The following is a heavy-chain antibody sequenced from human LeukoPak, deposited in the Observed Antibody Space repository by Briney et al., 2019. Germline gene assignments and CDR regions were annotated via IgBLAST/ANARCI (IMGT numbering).Heavy chain of an antibody. CDR2: INEDGSQE. D-gene: IGHD6-13*01. CDR3: VSQQVVPH. CDR1: RFTFSNYW. Sequence: PGGSLRLSCVASRFTFSNYWMSWVRQAPGKGLEWVANINEDGSQEDYVDSVKGRFTISRDNAKNSVYLQMNSLRVEDTAVYYCVSQQVVPHWGQGTRVTVSS. J-gene: IGHJ4*02. V-gene: IGHV3-7*01.